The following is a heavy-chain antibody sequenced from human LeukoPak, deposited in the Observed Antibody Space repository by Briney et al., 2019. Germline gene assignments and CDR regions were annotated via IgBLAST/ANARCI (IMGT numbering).Heavy chain of an antibody. CDR1: GYTFTSYA. CDR2: INAGNGNT. J-gene: IGHJ6*02. D-gene: IGHD2-21*02. V-gene: IGHV1-3*01. Sequence: ASVKVSCKASGYTFTSYAMHWVRQAPGQRLEWMGWINAGNGNTKYSQKFQGRVTITRDTSASTAYMELSSLRSEDTAVYYCARDSYYGGDCYSPSYYYYGMDVWGQGTTVTVSS. CDR3: ARDSYYGGDCYSPSYYYYGMDV.